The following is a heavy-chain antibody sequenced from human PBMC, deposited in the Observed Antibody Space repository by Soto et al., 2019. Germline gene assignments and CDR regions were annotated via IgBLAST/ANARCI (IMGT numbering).Heavy chain of an antibody. D-gene: IGHD2-21*02. CDR2: ISGSGGST. CDR1: GFTFSSYA. J-gene: IGHJ4*02. V-gene: IGHV3-23*01. Sequence: PGGSLRLSCAASGFTFSSYAMSWVRQAPGKGLEWVSAISGSGGSTYYADSVKGRFTISRDNSKNTLYLQMNSLRAEDTAVYYCAKPRKDPYCGGDCSPLYFDYWGQGTLVTVSS. CDR3: AKPRKDPYCGGDCSPLYFDY.